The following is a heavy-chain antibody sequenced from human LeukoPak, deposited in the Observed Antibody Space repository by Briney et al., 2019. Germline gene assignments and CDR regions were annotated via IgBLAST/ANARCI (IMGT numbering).Heavy chain of an antibody. CDR3: ARALPAAKRYYFDY. Sequence: SETLSLTCTVSGGSISSGSYYWSWIRQPAGKGLEWIGRIYTSGSANYNPSLKSRVTISVDTSKNQFSLKLSSVTAADTAVYYCARALPAAKRYYFDYWGQGTLVTVSS. CDR1: GGSISSGSYY. V-gene: IGHV4-61*02. CDR2: IYTSGSA. J-gene: IGHJ4*02. D-gene: IGHD2-2*01.